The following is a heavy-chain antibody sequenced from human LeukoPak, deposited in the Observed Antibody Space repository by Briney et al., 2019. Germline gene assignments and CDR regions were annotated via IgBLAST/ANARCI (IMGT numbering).Heavy chain of an antibody. CDR3: ARQGLRDYGDYVIDY. CDR2: FDPEDDER. D-gene: IGHD4-17*01. Sequence: GASVKVSCKVSGYILSELSMHWVRQAPGKGLEWMGGFDPEDDERIYAQKFQGRVTMTEDTSTDTAYMELSSLRSEDTAVYYCARQGLRDYGDYVIDYWGQGTLVTVSS. CDR1: GYILSELS. V-gene: IGHV1-24*01. J-gene: IGHJ4*02.